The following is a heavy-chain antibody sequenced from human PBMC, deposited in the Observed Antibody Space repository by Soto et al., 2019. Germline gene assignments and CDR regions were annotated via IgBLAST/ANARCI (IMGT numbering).Heavy chain of an antibody. V-gene: IGHV4-4*02. CDR3: ARANGASAGPSYFDY. CDR2: IYHGGST. Sequence: PSETLSLTCAVSGGSISSSNWWSWVRQPPGKGLEWIGEIYHGGSTNYNPSLKSRVTISVDKSKNQFSLKLSSVTAADTAVYYCARANGASAGPSYFDYWGQGTMVAVSS. CDR1: GGSISSSNW. D-gene: IGHD6-13*01. J-gene: IGHJ4*02.